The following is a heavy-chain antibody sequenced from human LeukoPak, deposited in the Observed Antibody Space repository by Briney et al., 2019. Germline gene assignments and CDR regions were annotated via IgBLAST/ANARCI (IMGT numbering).Heavy chain of an antibody. CDR2: IIPIFGTA. CDR3: ARGRTYYYGSGSYSSLDY. V-gene: IGHV1-69*01. D-gene: IGHD3-10*01. CDR1: GGTCSSYA. Sequence: SVKVSCKASGGTCSSYAISWVRQAPGQGLEWMGGIIPIFGTANYAQKFQGRVTITADESTSTAYMELSSLRSEDTAVYYCARGRTYYYGSGSYSSLDYWGQGTLVTVSS. J-gene: IGHJ4*02.